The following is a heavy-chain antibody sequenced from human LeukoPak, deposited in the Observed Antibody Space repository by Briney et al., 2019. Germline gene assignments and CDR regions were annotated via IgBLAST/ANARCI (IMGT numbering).Heavy chain of an antibody. CDR2: TYYRSKWYF. V-gene: IGHV6-1*01. D-gene: IGHD2-15*01. J-gene: IGHJ4*02. CDR1: GDSVSSTSSA. Sequence: SQTLSLTCAISGDSVSSTSSAWNWIRQSPSGGLEWLGRTYYRSKWYFEYAVSVKSRITINPDTSKNQFSLRLNSVAPGDTAVYYCARDVTPQQPLFDYWGQGTLVTVSS. CDR3: ARDVTPQQPLFDY.